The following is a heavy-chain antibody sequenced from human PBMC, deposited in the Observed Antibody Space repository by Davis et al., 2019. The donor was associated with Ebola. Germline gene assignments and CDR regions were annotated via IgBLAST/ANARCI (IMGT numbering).Heavy chain of an antibody. J-gene: IGHJ4*02. D-gene: IGHD6-19*01. CDR2: ITVYNGNT. CDR1: GYTFSNSG. V-gene: IGHV1-18*04. CDR3: STGQWLPFGDH. Sequence: ASVKVSCKTSGYTFSNSGISWVRQAPGQGLEWMGWITVYNGNTNYAQKFQGRATMTTDTSTSTAYMEVRSLRSDDTATYYCSTGQWLPFGDHWGQGTQVTVSS.